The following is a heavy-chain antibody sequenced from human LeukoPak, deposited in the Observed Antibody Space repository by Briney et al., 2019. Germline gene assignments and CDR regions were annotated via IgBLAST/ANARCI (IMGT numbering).Heavy chain of an antibody. CDR3: ARGLPPRRNYDSRGYYSYYVDY. Sequence: GASVKVSCKASGYTFSNYGISWVRQAPVQGLEWMGWISAYNGNTKYAQKFQGRVTLTTDTSTSTAYMELRSLRSDDTTVYYCARGLPPRRNYDSRGYYSYYVDYWGQGTLVTVSS. CDR2: ISAYNGNT. J-gene: IGHJ4*02. V-gene: IGHV1-18*01. CDR1: GYTFSNYG. D-gene: IGHD3-22*01.